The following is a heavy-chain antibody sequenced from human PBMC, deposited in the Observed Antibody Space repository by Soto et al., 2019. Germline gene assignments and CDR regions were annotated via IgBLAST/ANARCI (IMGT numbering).Heavy chain of an antibody. V-gene: IGHV1-2*02. J-gene: IGHJ1*01. CDR2: LDPNTGRT. CDR1: GYTFSAYY. D-gene: IGHD1-1*01. CDR3: ARGAMAGNEVPGD. Sequence: QVHLVQSGAEVKSPGASVRVSCKASGYTFSAYYLHWVRHAPGQGLEWMGWLDPNTGRTNYAQKFKGRVTMTSDTSISTAYMELSRLTSDDSAVYYCARGAMAGNEVPGDWGQGTLVTVSS.